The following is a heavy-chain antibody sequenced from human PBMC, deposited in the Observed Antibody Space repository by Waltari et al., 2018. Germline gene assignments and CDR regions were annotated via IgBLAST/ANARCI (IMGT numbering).Heavy chain of an antibody. V-gene: IGHV4-34*02. J-gene: IGHJ6*02. CDR3: VRLEDCSGPGGNCYSGDSFALDV. Sequence: QVQLQQWGAGQLQPSETLSPPCAAYGGSFSGYYWGWICQPSGKGLEWIGEINHNGNRNHNPSLRSRITMLVDTSRSQFSLKVNSVTAADTAVYYCVRLEDCSGPGGNCYSGDSFALDVWGQGTTVTVSS. CDR1: GGSFSGYY. D-gene: IGHD2-15*01. CDR2: INHNGNR.